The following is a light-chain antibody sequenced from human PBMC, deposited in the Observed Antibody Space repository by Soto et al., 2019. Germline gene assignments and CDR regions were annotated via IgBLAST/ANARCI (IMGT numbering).Light chain of an antibody. CDR3: QQYNSYPLT. J-gene: IGKJ4*01. CDR2: DAS. V-gene: IGKV1-5*01. Sequence: DIQMTQFLSTCLALVGDRLTITSRPIKRIIGGLAWYQQKPGKAPKPLIYDASSLESGVPSRFSGSGSGTEFTLTISSLQPDDFATYYCQQYNSYPLTFGGGTKVEIK. CDR1: KRIIGG.